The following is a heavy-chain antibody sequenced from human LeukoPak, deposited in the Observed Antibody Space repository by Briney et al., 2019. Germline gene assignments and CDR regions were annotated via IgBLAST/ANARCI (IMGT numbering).Heavy chain of an antibody. J-gene: IGHJ4*02. Sequence: PGGSLRLSCAASGFTFSSHAMSWVRQAPGKGLEWVSAISGSGGSTYYAESVKGRFTISRDNSKNTLYLQMNSLRAEDTAVYYCAKGIGSSGYYQYYFDYWGQGTLVTVSS. D-gene: IGHD3-22*01. V-gene: IGHV3-23*01. CDR1: GFTFSSHA. CDR2: ISGSGGST. CDR3: AKGIGSSGYYQYYFDY.